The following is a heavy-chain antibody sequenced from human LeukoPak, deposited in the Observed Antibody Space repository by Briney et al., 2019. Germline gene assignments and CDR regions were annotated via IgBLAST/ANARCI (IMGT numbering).Heavy chain of an antibody. CDR3: ARGGTMVLGY. D-gene: IGHD3-10*01. Sequence: SETLSLTCTVSGGSISSSSYYWGWIRQPPGKGLEWIGSIYYSGSTDYNPSLKSRVTISVDTSKNQFSLKMSSVTAADTAVYYCARGGTMVLGYWGQGTLVTVSS. J-gene: IGHJ4*02. V-gene: IGHV4-39*01. CDR1: GGSISSSSYY. CDR2: IYYSGST.